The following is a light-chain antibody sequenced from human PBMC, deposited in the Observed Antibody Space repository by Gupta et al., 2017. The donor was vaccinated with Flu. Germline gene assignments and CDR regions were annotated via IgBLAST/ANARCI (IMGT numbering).Light chain of an antibody. CDR1: QTVSNSH. CDR3: QQHGGAPKYR. V-gene: IGKV3-20*01. J-gene: IGKJ2*03. CDR2: GTS. Sequence: TVLTQSPGTVSLSPGEGATLSCRASQTVSNSHLAWYQQRPGQATRLLIHGTSNRATGIPDRFIDSVSGTDFTLTISRLETEDFAVYYWQQHGGAPKYRFGQGTKVEIK.